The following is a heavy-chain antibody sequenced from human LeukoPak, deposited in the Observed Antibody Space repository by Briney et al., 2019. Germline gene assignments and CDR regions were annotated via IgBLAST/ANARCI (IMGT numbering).Heavy chain of an antibody. J-gene: IGHJ4*02. D-gene: IGHD5-24*01. CDR2: IYYSGST. CDR1: GGSISSSSYY. Sequence: SETLSLTCTVSGGSISSSSYYWGWIRQPPGKGLEWIGSIYYSGSTYYNPSLKSRVTISVDTSKNQFSLKLSSVTAADTAVYYCARSGWLQPWGEYYFDYWGQGTLVTVSS. V-gene: IGHV4-39*07. CDR3: ARSGWLQPWGEYYFDY.